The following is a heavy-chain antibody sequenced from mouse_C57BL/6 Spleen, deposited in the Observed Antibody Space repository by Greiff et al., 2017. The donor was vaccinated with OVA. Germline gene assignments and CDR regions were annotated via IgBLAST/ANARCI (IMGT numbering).Heavy chain of an antibody. CDR2: ISDGGSYT. CDR1: GFTFSSYA. J-gene: IGHJ4*01. D-gene: IGHD1-1*01. CDR3: ARSLLLLQLGPYAMDY. V-gene: IGHV5-4*03. Sequence: EVKLMESGGGLVKPGGSLKLSCAASGFTFSSYAMSWVRQTPEKRLEWVATISDGGSYTYYPDNVKGRFTISRDNAKNNLYLQMSHLKSEDTAMYYCARSLLLLQLGPYAMDYWGQGTSVTVSS.